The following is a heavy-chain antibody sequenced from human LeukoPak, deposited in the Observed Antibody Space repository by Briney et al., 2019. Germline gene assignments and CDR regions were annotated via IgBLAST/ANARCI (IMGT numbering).Heavy chain of an antibody. V-gene: IGHV3-74*01. J-gene: IGHJ4*02. CDR2: INSDGSTT. CDR1: GFTFSGYW. CDR3: ARDQGWDYFDY. D-gene: IGHD5-24*01. Sequence: GGSLRLSCAASGFTFSGYWMQWVRQAPGKGLVWVSRINSDGSTTTYADSVKGRFTISRDNAKNTLYLQMNSLRAEDTAVYYCARDQGWDYFDYWGQGTLVTVSS.